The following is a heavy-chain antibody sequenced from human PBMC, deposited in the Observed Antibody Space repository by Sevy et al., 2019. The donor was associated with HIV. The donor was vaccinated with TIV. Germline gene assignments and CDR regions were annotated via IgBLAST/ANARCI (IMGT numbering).Heavy chain of an antibody. V-gene: IGHV1-18*01. CDR2: ISAYNGNT. CDR3: ARDRPYDSSGYYSDAFDI. J-gene: IGHJ3*02. Sequence: ASVKVSCKASGYTFTSYGISWVRQAPGQGLEWMGWISAYNGNTNYAQMLQGRVTMTTDTSTSTAYMELRSLRSDDTAVYYCARDRPYDSSGYYSDAFDIWGQGTMVTVSS. D-gene: IGHD3-22*01. CDR1: GYTFTSYG.